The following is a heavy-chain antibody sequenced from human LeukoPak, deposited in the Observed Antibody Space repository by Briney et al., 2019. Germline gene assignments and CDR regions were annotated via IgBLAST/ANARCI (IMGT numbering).Heavy chain of an antibody. CDR2: IRYDGSYK. D-gene: IGHD3-3*01. J-gene: IGHJ4*02. V-gene: IGHV3-30*02. CDR1: GFTFSTYG. CDR3: ARGPSGMVTYFDY. Sequence: GGSLKLSCAASGFTFSTYGVHWVRLAPGKGLEWVAFIRYDGSYKYYADSVKGRFTISRDNSKNTLYLQMNSLRAEDTAVYYCARGPSGMVTYFDYWGQGTLVTVSS.